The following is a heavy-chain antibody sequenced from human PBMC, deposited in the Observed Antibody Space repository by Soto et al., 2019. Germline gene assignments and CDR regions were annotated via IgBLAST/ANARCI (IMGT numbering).Heavy chain of an antibody. CDR2: INPNSGGT. CDR1: GYTFTGYY. J-gene: IGHJ5*02. Sequence: ASVKVSCKASGYTFTGYYMHWVRQAPGQGLEWMGWINPNSGGTNYAQKFQGRVTMTRATSISTAYMELSRLRSDDTAVYYCARDPLGSSGPNWFDPWGQGTLVTVSS. V-gene: IGHV1-2*02. D-gene: IGHD6-25*01. CDR3: ARDPLGSSGPNWFDP.